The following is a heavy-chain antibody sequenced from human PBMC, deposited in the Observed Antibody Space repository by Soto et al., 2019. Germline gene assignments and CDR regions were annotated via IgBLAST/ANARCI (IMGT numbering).Heavy chain of an antibody. J-gene: IGHJ3*01. CDR2: ITGNSARI. D-gene: IGHD3-16*01. Sequence: GGSLRLSCAASDSAIRRYAMSWVRQAPGKRLEWVSRITGNSARIYYADSVKGRFSISRDNSKNTLYLQMDTLRVEATAVYYCAKNRDFDYDAFDVWGQATVVTVSS. V-gene: IGHV3-23*01. CDR3: AKNRDFDYDAFDV. CDR1: DSAIRRYA.